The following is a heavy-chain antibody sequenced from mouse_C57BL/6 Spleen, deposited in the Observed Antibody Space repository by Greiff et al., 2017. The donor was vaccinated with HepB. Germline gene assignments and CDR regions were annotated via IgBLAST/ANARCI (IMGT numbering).Heavy chain of an antibody. CDR2: ISDGGSYT. Sequence: EVKLVESGGGLVKPGGSLKLSCAASGFTFSSYAMSWVRQTPEKRLEWVATISDGGSYTYYPDNVKGRFTISRDNAKNNLYLQMSHLKSEDTAMYYCARGSGGNWYFDVWGTGTTVTVSS. CDR3: ARGSGGNWYFDV. CDR1: GFTFSSYA. J-gene: IGHJ1*03. V-gene: IGHV5-4*03.